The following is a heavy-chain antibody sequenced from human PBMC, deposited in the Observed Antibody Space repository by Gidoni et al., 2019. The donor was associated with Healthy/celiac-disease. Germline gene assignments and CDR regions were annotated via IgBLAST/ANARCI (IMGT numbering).Heavy chain of an antibody. CDR1: GFTFSSYW. CDR2: IKQDGSEK. J-gene: IGHJ6*02. D-gene: IGHD6-13*01. CDR3: AREGKQQLVRDYGMDV. Sequence: EVQLVESGGGLVQPGGSLRLSCAASGFTFSSYWMSWVRQAPGKGLEWVANIKQDGSEKYYVDSVKGRFTISRDNAKNSLYLQMNSLRAEDTAVYYCAREGKQQLVRDYGMDVWGQGTTVTVSS. V-gene: IGHV3-7*01.